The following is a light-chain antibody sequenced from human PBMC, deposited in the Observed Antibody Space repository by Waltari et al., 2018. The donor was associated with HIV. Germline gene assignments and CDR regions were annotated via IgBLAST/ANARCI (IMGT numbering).Light chain of an antibody. Sequence: EIVLTQSPATLSFSPGERATLSSRASQSVSSYLAWYQQKPGQAPRLLVYDAFNRATGIPARFSGSGSGTDFTLTISSLEPEDFAVYYCQQRSNWPHTFGQGTKLEIK. CDR1: QSVSSY. CDR2: DAF. J-gene: IGKJ2*01. CDR3: QQRSNWPHT. V-gene: IGKV3-11*01.